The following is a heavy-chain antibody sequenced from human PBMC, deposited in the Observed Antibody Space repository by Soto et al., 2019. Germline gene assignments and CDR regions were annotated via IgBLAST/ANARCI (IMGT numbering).Heavy chain of an antibody. D-gene: IGHD7-27*01. CDR3: TRANWYSEY. CDR1: GGSISDHY. V-gene: IGHV4-59*11. Sequence: SETLSLTCTVSGGSISDHYWSWIRQPPGKGLEWVGYIYYNGNTNYNPPLKSRVTMSVDTSKNQISLKLSSVTAADTAVYYCTRANWYSEYWGQGTLVTVSS. CDR2: IYYNGNT. J-gene: IGHJ4*02.